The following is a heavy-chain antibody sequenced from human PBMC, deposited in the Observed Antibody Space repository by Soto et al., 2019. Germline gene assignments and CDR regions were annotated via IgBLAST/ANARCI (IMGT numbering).Heavy chain of an antibody. V-gene: IGHV1-8*01. CDR1: GYTFTSYD. J-gene: IGHJ5*02. CDR3: ARERQLGHNWFDP. D-gene: IGHD6-13*01. CDR2: MNPNSGNT. Sequence: ASVKFSCKASGYTFTSYDINWVQQATGQGLEWMGWMNPNSGNTGYAQKFQGRVTMTRNTSISTAYMELSSLRSEDTAVYYCARERQLGHNWFDPWGQGTLVTVSS.